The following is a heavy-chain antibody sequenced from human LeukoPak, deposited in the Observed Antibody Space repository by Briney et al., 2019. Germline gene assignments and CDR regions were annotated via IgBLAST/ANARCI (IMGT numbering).Heavy chain of an antibody. Sequence: GGSLRLSCAASGFTFSNYWMSWVRQAPGKGLEWLANINQDGSEIYYVDSVKGRFTISRDNGKNSLYLQINSLRADDTAVYYCARDQGSMIVVRPTNWYFDLWGRGTLVTVSS. CDR3: ARDQGSMIVVRPTNWYFDL. CDR2: INQDGSEI. J-gene: IGHJ2*01. D-gene: IGHD3-22*01. CDR1: GFTFSNYW. V-gene: IGHV3-7*01.